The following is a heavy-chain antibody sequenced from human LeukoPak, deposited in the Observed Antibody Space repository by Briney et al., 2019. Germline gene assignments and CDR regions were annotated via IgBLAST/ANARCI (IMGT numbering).Heavy chain of an antibody. D-gene: IGHD2-15*01. CDR1: GYTFTSYC. CDR3: ARGGTNNYYYYMDV. J-gene: IGHJ6*03. V-gene: IGHV1-18*01. CDR2: ISAYNGNT. Sequence: GPVKVSCKASGYTFTSYCISWVRQAPGQRLEGVGWISAYNGNTNYAQKLQGRVTMTTDTSTSTAYMELRSLRSDDTAVYYCARGGTNNYYYYMDVWGKGTTVTVSS.